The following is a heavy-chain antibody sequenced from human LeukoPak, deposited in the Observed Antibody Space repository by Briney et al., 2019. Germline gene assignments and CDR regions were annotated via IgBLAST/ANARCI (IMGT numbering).Heavy chain of an antibody. J-gene: IGHJ6*02. V-gene: IGHV5-51*01. D-gene: IGHD2-21*01. CDR1: GYSFTSYW. CDR3: ARQAYCGDECRNYHYGMDV. CDR2: IYPGDSDT. Sequence: GESLKISCKGSGYSFTSYWIGWVRQMPGKGLEWMGIIYPGDSDTRYSPSFQGQVTISADKSISTAYLQWSSLKASDTAMYYCARQAYCGDECRNYHYGMDVWGQGTTVTVSS.